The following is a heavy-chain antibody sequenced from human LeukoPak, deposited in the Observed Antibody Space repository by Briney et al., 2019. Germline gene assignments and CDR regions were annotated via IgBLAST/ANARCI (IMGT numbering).Heavy chain of an antibody. V-gene: IGHV4-4*07. J-gene: IGHJ5*02. CDR2: IYTSGST. D-gene: IGHD3-10*01. CDR3: ARSPGYGSGSYFWFDP. CDR1: GGSISSYY. Sequence: SETLSLTCTVSGGSISSYYWSWIRQPAGKGLEWIGRIYTSGSTNYNPSLKSRVTMSVDTSKNQFSLKLSSVTAADTAVYYCARSPGYGSGSYFWFDPWGQGTLVTVSS.